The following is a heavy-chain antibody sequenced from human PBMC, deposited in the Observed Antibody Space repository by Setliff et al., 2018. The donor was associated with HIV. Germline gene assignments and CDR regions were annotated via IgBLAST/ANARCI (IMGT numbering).Heavy chain of an antibody. J-gene: IGHJ4*02. CDR1: GASISSGNW. D-gene: IGHD1-26*01. CDR2: IFHTGST. V-gene: IGHV4-4*02. CDR3: ARWMPNWEYFDY. Sequence: SETLSLTCAVSGASISSGNWWSWVRQSPGKGLEWIGEIFHTGSTNYNPSLKSRVTISVDTSKNHFSLNVSSLTAADTALYFWARWMPNWEYFDYWGQGTQVTVSS.